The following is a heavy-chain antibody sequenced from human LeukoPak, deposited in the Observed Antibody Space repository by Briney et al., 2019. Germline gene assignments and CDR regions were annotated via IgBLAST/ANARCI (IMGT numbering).Heavy chain of an antibody. CDR2: VNSGSLFI. D-gene: IGHD3/OR15-3a*01. V-gene: IGHV3-21*01. Sequence: PVGSLRLSCAASGFTFSSYTMNWVRQSPGKGLEWVASVNSGSLFIYYADSVKGRFTISTDDAKNSVFLQMNSLRGEDTAIYFFARHDGLYPPDYWGQRTLVTVSS. J-gene: IGHJ4*02. CDR3: ARHDGLYPPDY. CDR1: GFTFSSYT.